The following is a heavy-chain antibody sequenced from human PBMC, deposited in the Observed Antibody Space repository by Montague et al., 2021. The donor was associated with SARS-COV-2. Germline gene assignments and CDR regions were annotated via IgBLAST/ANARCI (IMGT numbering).Heavy chain of an antibody. CDR3: ARDQYCTKGVCYSRGFDY. J-gene: IGHJ4*03. Sequence: SLRLSCAASGFSFSDSYMSWIRQAPGKGLEWVSYISGSSSYTNYADSVEGRFTISRDNAKNSLYLQMNSLRAEDTAVYYCARDQYCTKGVCYSRGFDYWGQGTTVTVSS. CDR1: GFSFSDSY. V-gene: IGHV3-11*05. CDR2: ISGSSSYT. D-gene: IGHD2-8*01.